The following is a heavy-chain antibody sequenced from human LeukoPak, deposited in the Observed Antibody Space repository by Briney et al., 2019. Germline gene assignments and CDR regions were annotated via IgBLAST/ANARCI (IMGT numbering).Heavy chain of an antibody. Sequence: RTSETLSLTCAVYGGSFSGYYWSWIRQPPGKGLEWIGEINHSGSTNYNPSLKSRVTISVDTSKNQFSLKLSSVTAADTAVYYCASDYYGSGSYYPRFYWGQGTLVTVSS. J-gene: IGHJ4*02. CDR1: GGSFSGYY. V-gene: IGHV4-34*01. D-gene: IGHD3-10*01. CDR2: INHSGST. CDR3: ASDYYGSGSYYPRFY.